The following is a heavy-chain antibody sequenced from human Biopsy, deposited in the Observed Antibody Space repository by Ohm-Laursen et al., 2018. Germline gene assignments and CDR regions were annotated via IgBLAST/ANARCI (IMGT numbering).Heavy chain of an antibody. CDR3: ARGMRSSGWPYFDS. V-gene: IGHV4-59*01. D-gene: IGHD6-19*01. CDR1: GGSIGSFF. J-gene: IGHJ4*02. CDR2: IYYSGST. Sequence: PGTLSLTCTVSGGSIGSFFWSWIRQPPGKGLEWIGYIYYSGSTNYNPSLKSRVTMSVDMPKNQFSLKLSSVTAADTAIYYCARGMRSSGWPYFDSWGQGTLVTVSS.